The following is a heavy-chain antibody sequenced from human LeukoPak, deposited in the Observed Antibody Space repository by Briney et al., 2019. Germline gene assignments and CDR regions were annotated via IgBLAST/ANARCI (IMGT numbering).Heavy chain of an antibody. CDR3: ARGYGRHYGMDV. D-gene: IGHD2-15*01. V-gene: IGHV3-48*04. CDR2: ISSSGSTI. CDR1: GFTFSTHS. J-gene: IGHJ6*02. Sequence: GGSLRLSCAASGFTFSTHSMNWVRQAPGKGLEWVSYISSSGSTIYYADSVKGRFTISRDDAKNSLYLQMNSLRAEDTAVYYCARGYGRHYGMDVWGQGTTVTVSS.